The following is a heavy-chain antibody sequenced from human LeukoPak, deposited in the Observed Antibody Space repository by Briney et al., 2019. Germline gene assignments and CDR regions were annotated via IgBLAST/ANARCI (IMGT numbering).Heavy chain of an antibody. V-gene: IGHV3-30*18. CDR3: AKLSLASYFDY. CDR1: GFTFSSYG. Sequence: PGGSLRLSCAASGFTFSSYGMSWVRQAPGKGLEWVAVISYDGSNKYYADSVKGRFTISRDNSKNTLYLQMNSLRAEDTAVYYCAKLSLASYFDYWGQGTLVTVSS. J-gene: IGHJ4*02. CDR2: ISYDGSNK.